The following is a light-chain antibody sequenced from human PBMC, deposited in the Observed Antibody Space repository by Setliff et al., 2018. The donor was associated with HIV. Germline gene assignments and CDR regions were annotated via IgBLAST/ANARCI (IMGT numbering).Light chain of an antibody. CDR3: AAWGNTLTGRSYV. CDR1: RSNIGRNY. V-gene: IGLV1-47*01. J-gene: IGLJ1*01. CDR2: WNN. Sequence: QSALTQPPSASGTPGQRVTISCSGSRSNIGRNYVSWYQLLPGADPQLLINWNNKRASGVPDRFSGSKSGSSASLAISGLRSEDEADYYCAAWGNTLTGRSYVFGTWTKVTVL.